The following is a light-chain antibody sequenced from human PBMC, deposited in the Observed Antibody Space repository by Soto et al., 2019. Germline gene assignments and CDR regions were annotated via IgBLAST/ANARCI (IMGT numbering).Light chain of an antibody. V-gene: IGKV1-5*03. CDR1: QTISSW. J-gene: IGKJ1*01. CDR3: QHYNSYSEA. Sequence: EIQMTQSPSTLSGSVGDRVTITCRASQTISSWLAWYQQKPGKAPKLLIYKASTLKSGVPSRFSGSGSGTEFTLTISSLQPDEFATDYCQHYNSYSEAFGQGTKVELK. CDR2: KAS.